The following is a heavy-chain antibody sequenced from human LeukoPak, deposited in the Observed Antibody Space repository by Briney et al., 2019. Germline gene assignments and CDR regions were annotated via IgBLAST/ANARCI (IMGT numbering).Heavy chain of an antibody. CDR3: ARDWQPYYYYYYMDV. CDR1: GYTFTSYG. D-gene: IGHD6-13*01. Sequence: ASVKVSCKAFGYTFTSYGISWVRQAPGQGLEWMGWISAYNGNTNYAQKLQGRVTMTTDTSTSTAYVELRSLRSDDTAVYYCARDWQPYYYYYYMDVWGKGTTVTVSS. V-gene: IGHV1-18*01. CDR2: ISAYNGNT. J-gene: IGHJ6*03.